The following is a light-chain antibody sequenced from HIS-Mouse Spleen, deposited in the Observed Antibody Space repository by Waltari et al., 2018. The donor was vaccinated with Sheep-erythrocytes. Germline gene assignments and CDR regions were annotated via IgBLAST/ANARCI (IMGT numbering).Light chain of an antibody. CDR2: EGS. V-gene: IGLV2-23*01. CDR1: SSDVGSYNL. J-gene: IGLJ3*02. CDR3: CSYAGSSTPWV. Sequence: QSALTQPASVSGSPGQSITISCTGTSSDVGSYNLVSWYQQHPGKAPKLMIYEGSKRPSGVSNLFSGSEAGNTASLPISGLQPEDEADYYCCSYAGSSTPWVFGGGTKLTVL.